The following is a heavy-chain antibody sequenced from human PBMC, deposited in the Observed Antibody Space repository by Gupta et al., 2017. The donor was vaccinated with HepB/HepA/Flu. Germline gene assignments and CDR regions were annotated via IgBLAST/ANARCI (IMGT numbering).Heavy chain of an antibody. CDR3: GRWGPLYYYMDV. D-gene: IGHD3-16*01. V-gene: IGHV1-18*01. CDR2: ISAYNGRT. CDR1: GYTFRNYG. J-gene: IGHJ6*03. Sequence: QVQLVQSGGEVRNPGASVKLSCQASGYTFRNYGFTWVRQAPGQGLEWIGWISAYNGRTDYAQKFQGRVSMTTDPSTTTAYMELRSLSSDDTAVYYCGRWGPLYYYMDVWGKGTTVTVSS.